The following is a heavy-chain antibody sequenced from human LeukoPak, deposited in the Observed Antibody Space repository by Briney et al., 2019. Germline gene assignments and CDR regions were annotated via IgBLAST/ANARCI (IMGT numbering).Heavy chain of an antibody. V-gene: IGHV3-7*01. J-gene: IGHJ5*02. Sequence: PGGSLTLSCAASRFFLSRYWVSWVRQAPEEGLEWVANIGKDGSGNHYVDSVNGRFTISRDNAKTAEFLQMSSRRADDTALYYCARDLDFYATDQWGQGTLVTVS. CDR3: ARDLDFYATDQ. D-gene: IGHD2/OR15-2a*01. CDR1: RFFLSRYW. CDR2: IGKDGSGN.